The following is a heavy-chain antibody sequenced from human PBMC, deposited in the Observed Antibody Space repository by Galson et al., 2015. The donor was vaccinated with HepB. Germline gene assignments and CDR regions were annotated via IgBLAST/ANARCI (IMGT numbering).Heavy chain of an antibody. CDR3: LRLGDLSGSSSS. V-gene: IGHV3-73*01. D-gene: IGHD6-13*01. CDR1: GFTFSGSA. J-gene: IGHJ4*02. Sequence: SLRLSCAASGFTFSGSAIHWVRQASGKGPEWVGRIRSKASDYAKAYAASLKGRFTISRADSKNTTYLHMNSLKTEDTAVYYCLRLGDLSGSSSSWGQGTLVTVSS. CDR2: IRSKASDYAK.